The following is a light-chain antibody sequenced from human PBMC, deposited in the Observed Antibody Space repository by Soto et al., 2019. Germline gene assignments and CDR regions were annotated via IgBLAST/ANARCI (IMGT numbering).Light chain of an antibody. Sequence: QSVLTQPASVSGSPGQSITISCTGTSGDIGSYNRVSWYQQHPGKAPKLIIYEVTDRPSGVSNRFFGSKSGNTASLTISGLQGEDEAEYSCSSYTNINTSACVFGTGTKVTVL. J-gene: IGLJ1*01. V-gene: IGLV2-14*01. CDR2: EVT. CDR3: SSYTNINTSACV. CDR1: SGDIGSYNR.